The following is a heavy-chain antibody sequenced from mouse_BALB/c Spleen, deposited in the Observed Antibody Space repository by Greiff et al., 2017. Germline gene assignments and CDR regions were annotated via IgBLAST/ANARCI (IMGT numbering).Heavy chain of an antibody. J-gene: IGHJ3*01. CDR3: ARPLYYYGSSSLAY. Sequence: VQLQQSGPELVKPGASVKIPCKASGYTFTDYNMDWVKQSHGKSLEWIGDINPNNGGTIYNQKFKGKATLTVDKSSSTAYMELRSLTSEDTAVYYCARPLYYYGSSSLAYWGQGTLVTVS. CDR2: INPNNGGT. V-gene: IGHV1-18*01. D-gene: IGHD1-1*01. CDR1: GYTFTDYN.